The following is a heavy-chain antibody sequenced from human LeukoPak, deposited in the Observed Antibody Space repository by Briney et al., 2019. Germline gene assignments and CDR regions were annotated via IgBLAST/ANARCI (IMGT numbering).Heavy chain of an antibody. V-gene: IGHV3-48*03. CDR1: GFTFSSYE. CDR3: ARATTMVRGVTFKTNSNWFDP. CDR2: ISSGGSTI. D-gene: IGHD3-10*01. J-gene: IGHJ5*02. Sequence: PGGSLRLSCAASGFTFSSYEMNWVRQAPGKGLEWVSYISSGGSTIYYADSVKGRFTISRDNAKNSLYLQMNSLRAEDTAVYYCARATTMVRGVTFKTNSNWFDPWGQGTLVTVSS.